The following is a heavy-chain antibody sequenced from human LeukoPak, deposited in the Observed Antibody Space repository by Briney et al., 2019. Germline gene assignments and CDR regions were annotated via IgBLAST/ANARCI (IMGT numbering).Heavy chain of an antibody. J-gene: IGHJ4*02. V-gene: IGHV4-30-2*01. CDR3: ASRYYYDSSGYSY. CDR2: IYHSGST. D-gene: IGHD3-22*01. CDR1: GGCISSGGYS. Sequence: SETLSLTCAVSGGCISSGGYSWSWIRQPPGKGLEWIGYIYHSGSTYYNPSLKSRVTISVDRSKNQFSLKLSSVTAADTAVYYCASRYYYDSSGYSYWGQGTLVTVSS.